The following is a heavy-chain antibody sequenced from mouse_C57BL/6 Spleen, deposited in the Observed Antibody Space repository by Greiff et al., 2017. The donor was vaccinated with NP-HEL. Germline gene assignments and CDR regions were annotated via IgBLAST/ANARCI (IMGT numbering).Heavy chain of an antibody. Sequence: VKLVESGPGLVAPSQSLSITCTVSGFSLTSYAISWVRQPPGKGLEWLGVIWTGGGTNYNSALKSRLSISKDNSKSQVFLKMNSLQTDDTARYYCARNRDYDGYAMDYWGQGTSVTVSS. J-gene: IGHJ4*01. CDR3: ARNRDYDGYAMDY. D-gene: IGHD2-4*01. CDR1: GFSLTSYA. CDR2: IWTGGGT. V-gene: IGHV2-9-1*01.